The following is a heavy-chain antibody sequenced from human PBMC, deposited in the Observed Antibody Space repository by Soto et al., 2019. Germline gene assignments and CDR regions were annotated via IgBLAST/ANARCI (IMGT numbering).Heavy chain of an antibody. V-gene: IGHV3-73*01. D-gene: IGHD3-3*01. J-gene: IGHJ6*02. CDR2: IRSKANSYAT. CDR1: GFTFSGSA. Sequence: GGSLRLSCAASGFTFSGSAMHWVRQASGKGLEWVGRIRSKANSYATAYAASVKGRFTISRDDSKNTAYLQMNSLKTEDTAVYYCTRLDPDSNNYDFWSGSPSGGDYGMDVWGQGTTVTVSS. CDR3: TRLDPDSNNYDFWSGSPSGGDYGMDV.